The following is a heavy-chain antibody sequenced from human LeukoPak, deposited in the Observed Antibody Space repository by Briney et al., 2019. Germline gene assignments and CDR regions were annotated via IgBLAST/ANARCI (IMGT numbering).Heavy chain of an antibody. J-gene: IGHJ1*01. V-gene: IGHV1-69*04. CDR1: GGTFSSYA. CDR2: IIPILGIA. D-gene: IGHD3-3*02. CDR3: ARVPLPHFAEHFQH. Sequence: ASVKVSCKASGGTFSSYAISWVRQAPGQGLEWMGRIIPILGIANYAQKFQGRVTITADKSTSTAYMELSSLRSEDTAVYYCARVPLPHFAEHFQHWGQGTLVTVSS.